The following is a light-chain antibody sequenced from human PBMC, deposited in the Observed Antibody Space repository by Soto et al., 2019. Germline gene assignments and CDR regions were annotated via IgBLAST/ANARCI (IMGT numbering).Light chain of an antibody. Sequence: QSALTQPASVSGSPGQSITISCTGTTSDVGGYNFVSWYQLHPGKAPKLMIFEVSNRPSGVSNRFSGSKSGNTASLTISGLQAEDEADYYCSSYTSSGTRVFGTGTKVT. CDR3: SSYTSSGTRV. CDR2: EVS. V-gene: IGLV2-14*01. J-gene: IGLJ1*01. CDR1: TSDVGGYNF.